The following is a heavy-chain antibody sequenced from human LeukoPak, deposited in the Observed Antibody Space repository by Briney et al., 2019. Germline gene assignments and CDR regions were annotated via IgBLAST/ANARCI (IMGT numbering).Heavy chain of an antibody. CDR1: GGSINSGDSY. J-gene: IGHJ4*02. CDR3: ARAGIAAPSIDY. D-gene: IGHD6-6*01. CDR2: IYHSGST. V-gene: IGHV4-30-4*08. Sequence: SETLSLTCTVSGGSINSGDSYWSWIRQPPGKGLEWIGYIYHSGSTYYNPSLKSRVTISVDRSKNQFSLKLSSVTAADTAVYYCARAGIAAPSIDYWGQGTLVTVSS.